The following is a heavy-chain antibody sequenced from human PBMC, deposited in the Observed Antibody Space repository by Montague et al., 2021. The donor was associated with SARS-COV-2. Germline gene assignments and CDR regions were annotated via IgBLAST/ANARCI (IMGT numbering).Heavy chain of an antibody. D-gene: IGHD2-15*01. CDR2: INHSGTT. Sequence: SETLSLTCAVYGGSFSGYYWNWIRQPPGKRLEWIGEINHSGTTNYNPSLKSRVTISVDTSKNQFSLKLSSVTAADTAVYYCARGVVVVVHRDYPARRGGFDPWGQGTLVSVSS. CDR3: ARGVVVVVHRDYPARRGGFDP. J-gene: IGHJ5*02. CDR1: GGSFSGYY. V-gene: IGHV4-34*01.